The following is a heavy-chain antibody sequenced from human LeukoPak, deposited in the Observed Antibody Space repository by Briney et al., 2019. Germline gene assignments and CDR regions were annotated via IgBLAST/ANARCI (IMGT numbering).Heavy chain of an antibody. CDR2: IKQGGSEK. CDR1: GFTFSSCW. J-gene: IGHJ5*02. D-gene: IGHD6-13*01. CDR3: AREGSSWYAGWFDP. Sequence: GGSLRLSCAASGFTFSSCWMSWVRQAPGKGLEWVANIKQGGSEKYYVDSVKGRFTISRDNAKNSLYLQMNSLRAEDTAVYYCAREGSSWYAGWFDPWGQGTLVTVSS. V-gene: IGHV3-7*01.